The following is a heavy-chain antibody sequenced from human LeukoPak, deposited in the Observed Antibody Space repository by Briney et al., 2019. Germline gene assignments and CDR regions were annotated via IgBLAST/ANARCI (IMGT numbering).Heavy chain of an antibody. V-gene: IGHV4-31*03. CDR2: IYYSGST. D-gene: IGHD4-23*01. Sequence: SQTLSLTCTVSGGSISSGGYYWRWIRQHPGKGLEWIGYIYYSGSTYYNPSLKSRVTISVDTSKNQFSLKLSSVTAADTAVYYCARDRPDYGGNSLGWFDPWGQGTLVTVSS. J-gene: IGHJ5*02. CDR3: ARDRPDYGGNSLGWFDP. CDR1: GGSISSGGYY.